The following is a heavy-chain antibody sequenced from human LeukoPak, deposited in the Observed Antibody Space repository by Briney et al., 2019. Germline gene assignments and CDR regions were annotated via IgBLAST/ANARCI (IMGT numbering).Heavy chain of an antibody. CDR1: GGSISTYY. CDR2: IYYSGST. J-gene: IGHJ6*03. CDR3: ARVTYTIAARYYYYMDV. V-gene: IGHV4-59*01. Sequence: SETLSLTCTVSGGSISTYYWSWIRQPPGKGLEWIGYIYYSGSTNYIPSPKSQATISVDTSKNQFSLKLSSVTAADTAVYYCARVTYTIAARYYYYMDVWGKGTTVTVSS. D-gene: IGHD6-6*01.